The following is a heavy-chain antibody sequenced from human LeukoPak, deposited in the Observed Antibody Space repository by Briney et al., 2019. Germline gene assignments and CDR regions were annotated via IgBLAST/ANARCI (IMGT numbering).Heavy chain of an antibody. CDR1: GFTFSSYA. Sequence: GRCLRLSCAASGFTFSSYAMHSVRQAPGKGLEWVAVISYDGSNKYYADSVTGRFTISRDNSKNTLYLQMTSLRAADTAVYYCASDGVATIMADMDALGKGTTVNGSS. CDR3: ASDGVATIMADMDA. V-gene: IGHV3-30*01. CDR2: ISYDGSNK. D-gene: IGHD5-12*01. J-gene: IGHJ6*03.